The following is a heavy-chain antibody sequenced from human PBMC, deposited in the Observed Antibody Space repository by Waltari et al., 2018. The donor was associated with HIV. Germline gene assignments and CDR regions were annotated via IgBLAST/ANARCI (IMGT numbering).Heavy chain of an antibody. Sequence: QVQLQESGPGLVKPSETLSLTCTVSGGSISSYYWSWIRQPPGKGLEWIGYIYYSGSTNYNPSLKSRVTISVDTSKNQFSLKLSSVTAADTAVYYCARGRNYYDSSGYYYRSVPGYNWFDPWGQGTLVTVSS. D-gene: IGHD3-22*01. CDR1: GGSISSYY. CDR3: ARGRNYYDSSGYYYRSVPGYNWFDP. J-gene: IGHJ5*02. V-gene: IGHV4-59*01. CDR2: IYYSGST.